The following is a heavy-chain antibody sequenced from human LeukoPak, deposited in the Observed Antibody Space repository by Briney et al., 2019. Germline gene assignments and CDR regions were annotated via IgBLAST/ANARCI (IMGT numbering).Heavy chain of an antibody. CDR3: ARDSSYSSSWYWFDP. D-gene: IGHD6-13*01. V-gene: IGHV3-30-3*01. CDR2: ISYDGSNK. J-gene: IGHJ5*02. Sequence: GRSLRLSCAASGFTFSSYAMHWVRQAPGKGLEWVAVISYDGSNKYYADSVKGRSTISRDNSKNTLYLQMNSLRAEDTAVYYCARDSSYSSSWYWFDPWGQGTLVTVSS. CDR1: GFTFSSYA.